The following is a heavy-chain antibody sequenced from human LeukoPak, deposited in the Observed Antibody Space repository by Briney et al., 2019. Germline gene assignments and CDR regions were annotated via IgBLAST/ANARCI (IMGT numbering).Heavy chain of an antibody. CDR1: GYTFPNYY. V-gene: IGHV1-46*01. Sequence: ASVKVSCKASGYTFPNYYMQRVRQAPGQRPEWMGIINPSGGSTSYAQKFQGRVTMTRDTSTSTVYMELSSLRSEDTAVYYCARASGLPFTMTLDYWGQGTLVTVSS. J-gene: IGHJ4*02. CDR3: ARASGLPFTMTLDY. D-gene: IGHD3-22*01. CDR2: INPSGGST.